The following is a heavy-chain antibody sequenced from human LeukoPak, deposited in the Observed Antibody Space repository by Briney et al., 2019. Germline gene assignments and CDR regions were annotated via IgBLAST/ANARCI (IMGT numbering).Heavy chain of an antibody. CDR3: ARVVDHDYGDYYLDY. J-gene: IGHJ4*02. D-gene: IGHD4-17*01. CDR2: IRYDGSNK. V-gene: IGHV3-30*02. CDR1: GFTFSCYG. Sequence: GGSLRLSCAASGFTFSCYGMHWVRQAPGKGLEWVAFIRYDGSNKYYADSVKGRFTISRDNSKNTLYLQMNSLRAEDTAVYYCARVVDHDYGDYYLDYWGQGTLVTVSS.